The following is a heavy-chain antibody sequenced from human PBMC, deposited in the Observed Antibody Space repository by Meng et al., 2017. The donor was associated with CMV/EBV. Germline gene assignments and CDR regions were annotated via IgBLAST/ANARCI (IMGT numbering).Heavy chain of an antibody. J-gene: IGHJ6*02. CDR1: GGTFSSYS. CDR3: ASQYCYGTSCYDYYYYYAMDV. Sequence: SVKVSCKASGGTFSSYSITWVRQAPGQGLEWMGRIIPMLGIANYAQKFQGRVTITADRSTSTAYMELSSLRSEDTAVYYCASQYCYGTSCYDYYYYYAMDVWGQGTTVTVS. V-gene: IGHV1-69*02. D-gene: IGHD2-2*01. CDR2: IIPMLGIA.